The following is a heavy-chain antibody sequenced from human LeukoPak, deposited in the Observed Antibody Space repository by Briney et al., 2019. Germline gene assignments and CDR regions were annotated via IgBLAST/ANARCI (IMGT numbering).Heavy chain of an antibody. CDR2: IYYTRST. CDR1: GGSIDSNS. CDR3: ARVRYSDVLTGYYGDGYFDY. Sequence: PSETLSLTCTVSGGSIDSNSWTWIRQPPGKGLEWIGYIYYTRSTHHNPSLKSRVTISVDTSKHQFSLKLSSVTAADTAVYYCARVRYSDVLTGYYGDGYFDYWGQGTLVTVSS. D-gene: IGHD3-9*01. J-gene: IGHJ4*02. V-gene: IGHV4-59*01.